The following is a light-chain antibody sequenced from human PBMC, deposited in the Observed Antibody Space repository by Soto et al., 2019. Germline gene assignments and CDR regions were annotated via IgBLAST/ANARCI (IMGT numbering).Light chain of an antibody. CDR2: GAS. CDR3: HQYGYSPNT. CDR1: RSVSSRY. V-gene: IGKV3-20*01. Sequence: SLSPGERATLSCRASRSVSSRYLAWYQQKAGQAPRLLISGASSRATGIPDRFSGSGSGTDFTLIISRLEPEDFAMYYCHQYGYSPNTFGQGTKVEIK. J-gene: IGKJ2*01.